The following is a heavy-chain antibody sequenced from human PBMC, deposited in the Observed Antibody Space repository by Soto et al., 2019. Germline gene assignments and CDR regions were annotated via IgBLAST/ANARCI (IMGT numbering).Heavy chain of an antibody. J-gene: IGHJ5*01. CDR2: ISYSWST. CDR3: ARRDRSGYSYWLDS. V-gene: IGHV4-31*03. D-gene: IGHD3-22*01. Sequence: QVQLQESGPGLVKPSQTLSLTCTVSGGSISDGYYWSWIRQHPGKGLEWIGSISYSWSTSYNPSLKGRLTISVDRSTGQFSLNLSSVTAADTAVYYCARRDRSGYSYWLDSWGQGTLVTVSS. CDR1: GGSISDGYY.